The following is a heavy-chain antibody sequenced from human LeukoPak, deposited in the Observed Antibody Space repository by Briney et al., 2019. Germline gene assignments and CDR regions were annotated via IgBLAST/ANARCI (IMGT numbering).Heavy chain of an antibody. V-gene: IGHV4-59*12. CDR3: ARGGTKGMVRGVMGYMDV. D-gene: IGHD3-10*01. CDR2: IYCSGST. CDR1: GGSISNYY. J-gene: IGHJ6*03. Sequence: SETLSLTCTVSGGSISNYYWSWIRQPPGKGLEWIGYIYCSGSTNYNPSLKSRVTISVDTSKNQFSLKLSSVTAADTAVYYCARGGTKGMVRGVMGYMDVWGKGTTVTVSS.